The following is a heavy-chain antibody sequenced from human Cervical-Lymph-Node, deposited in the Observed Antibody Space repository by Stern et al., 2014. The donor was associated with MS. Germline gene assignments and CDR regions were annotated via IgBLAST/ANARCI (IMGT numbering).Heavy chain of an antibody. CDR1: GGSISSYY. J-gene: IGHJ4*02. V-gene: IGHV4-59*01. Sequence: QVQLQESGPGLVKPSETLSLTCTVSGGSISSYYWSWIRQPPGKGLAWIGYIYYSGSTNYNPSLKGRVTISVDTSKNQFSLKLSSVTAADTAVYYCAREQPADYWGQGTLVTVSS. CDR3: AREQPADY. CDR2: IYYSGST.